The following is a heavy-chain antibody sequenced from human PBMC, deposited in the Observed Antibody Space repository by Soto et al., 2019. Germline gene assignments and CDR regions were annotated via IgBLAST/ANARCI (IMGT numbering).Heavy chain of an antibody. V-gene: IGHV5-10-1*01. J-gene: IGHJ5*02. D-gene: IGHD5-12*01. CDR1: GYSFTSYW. CDR3: AREDGYNGNWFDP. Sequence: GESLKISCNGSGYSFTSYWISWVRQMPGKGLEWMGRIDPSDSYTNYSPSFQGHVTISADKSISTAYLQWSSLKASDTAMYYCAREDGYNGNWFDPWGQGTLVTVSS. CDR2: IDPSDSYT.